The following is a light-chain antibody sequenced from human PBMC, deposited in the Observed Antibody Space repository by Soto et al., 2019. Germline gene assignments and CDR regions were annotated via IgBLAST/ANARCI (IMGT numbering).Light chain of an antibody. CDR1: QSISSW. J-gene: IGKJ5*01. CDR3: KQYNSYPFT. V-gene: IGKV1-5*03. Sequence: DIQMTQSPSTLSASVGDRVTITCRASQSISSWLAWYQQKPGKAPKLLINTASSLESGVPSRFSCSGSGTEFTLTISSLQPDDFATYYCKQYNSYPFTFGQGTRLEIK. CDR2: TAS.